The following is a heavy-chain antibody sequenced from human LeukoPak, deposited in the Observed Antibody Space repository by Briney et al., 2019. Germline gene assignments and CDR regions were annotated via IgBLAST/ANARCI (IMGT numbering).Heavy chain of an antibody. V-gene: IGHV1-18*01. J-gene: IGHJ4*02. CDR2: ISAYNGNT. Sequence: ASVKVSCKASGYTFTSYDINWVRQAPGQGLEWMGWISAYNGNTNYAQKLQGRVTMTTDTSTSTAYMELRSLRSDDTAVYYCARARSSWQTYYFDYWGQGTLVTVSS. CDR3: ARARSSWQTYYFDY. CDR1: GYTFTSYD. D-gene: IGHD6-13*01.